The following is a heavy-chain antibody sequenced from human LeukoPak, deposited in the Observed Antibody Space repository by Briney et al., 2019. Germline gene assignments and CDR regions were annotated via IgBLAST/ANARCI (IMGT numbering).Heavy chain of an antibody. CDR1: GFTFSDYY. CDR2: IISSGSAT. V-gene: IGHV3-11*01. Sequence: KPGGSLRLSCAASGFTFSDYYMSWIRQAPGKGLEWVSYIISSGSATYYADSVKGRFTISRDNAKNSLYLQMNSLTAEDTAVYYCARYASGPPRALLSWGQGTLVTVSS. D-gene: IGHD3-10*01. CDR3: ARYASGPPRALLS. J-gene: IGHJ5*02.